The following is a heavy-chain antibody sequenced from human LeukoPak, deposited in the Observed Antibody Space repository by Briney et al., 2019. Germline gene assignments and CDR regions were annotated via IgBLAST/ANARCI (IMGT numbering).Heavy chain of an antibody. CDR2: INPNSGGT. Sequence: GASVKVSCKASGYTFTGYYMHWVRQAPGQGLEWMGWINPNSGGTNYAQKFQGWVTMTRDTSISTAYMELSRLRSDDTAVYYCASGLYGRFGAPFDYWGQGTLVTVSS. CDR1: GYTFTGYY. CDR3: ASGLYGRFGAPFDY. J-gene: IGHJ4*02. V-gene: IGHV1-2*04. D-gene: IGHD3-10*01.